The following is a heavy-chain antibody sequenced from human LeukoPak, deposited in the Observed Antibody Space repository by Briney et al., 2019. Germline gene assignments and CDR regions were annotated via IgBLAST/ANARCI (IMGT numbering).Heavy chain of an antibody. CDR1: GYSFTSHY. V-gene: IGHV1-46*01. CDR3: AREVHGMARWEGHYYYMDV. Sequence: ASVKVSCKASGYSFTSHYMHWVRQAPGQGLEWLGLINPSGSSTLYAQKFQGRVTMTRDMSTTTDYMELSSLRSEDTAVYYCAREVHGMARWEGHYYYMDVWGKGTTVTISS. D-gene: IGHD5-24*01. J-gene: IGHJ6*03. CDR2: INPSGSST.